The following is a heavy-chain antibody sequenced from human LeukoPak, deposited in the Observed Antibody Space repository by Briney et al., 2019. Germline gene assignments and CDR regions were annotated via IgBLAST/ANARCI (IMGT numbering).Heavy chain of an antibody. CDR1: GFHFSSSG. Sequence: GGSLRLSCVASGFHFSSSGMHGVRQAPGKGLEWVAVLWYDGSNKYSADSVKGRFTFSRDNSKNTLYLQMNSLRADDTAVYHCAKDMTEGVLSMDVWGQGTTVTVSS. CDR3: AKDMTEGVLSMDV. J-gene: IGHJ6*02. V-gene: IGHV3-33*06. D-gene: IGHD2-8*01. CDR2: LWYDGSNK.